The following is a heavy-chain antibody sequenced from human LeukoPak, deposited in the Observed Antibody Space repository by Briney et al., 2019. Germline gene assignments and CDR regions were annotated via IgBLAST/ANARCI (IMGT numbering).Heavy chain of an antibody. J-gene: IGHJ4*02. D-gene: IGHD6-19*01. CDR3: ARADSGWSLYYFVE. CDR2: IYTSGST. Sequence: PSETLSLTCTVSGGSIRSYYWIWIRQPAGKGLEWIGRIYTSGSTNYNPSLKSRVTMSLDTSKNQFSLKLSSVTAADTAVYYCARADSGWSLYYFVEWGQRTLVTVSS. CDR1: GGSIRSYY. V-gene: IGHV4-4*07.